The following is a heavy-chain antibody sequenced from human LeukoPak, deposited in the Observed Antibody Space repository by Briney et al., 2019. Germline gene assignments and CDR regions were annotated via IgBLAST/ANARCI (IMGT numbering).Heavy chain of an antibody. CDR1: GGSFSGYY. Sequence: SETLSLTCAVYGGSFSGYYWSWIRQPPGKGLEWIGEINHSGSTNYNPSLKSRVTISVDTSKNQFSLKLSSVTAADTAVYYCARGSPMITFGGVIVTAKYFPHWGQGTLVTVSS. CDR2: INHSGST. CDR3: ARGSPMITFGGVIVTAKYFPH. J-gene: IGHJ1*01. V-gene: IGHV4-34*01. D-gene: IGHD3-16*02.